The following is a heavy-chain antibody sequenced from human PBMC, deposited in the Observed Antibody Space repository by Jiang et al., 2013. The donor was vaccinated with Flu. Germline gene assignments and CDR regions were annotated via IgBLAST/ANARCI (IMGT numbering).Heavy chain of an antibody. CDR3: ARAFDFWSGRTYDAFDI. CDR2: VNPKSGDT. Sequence: SCQASGYTFTTYNINWVRQATGQGLEWMGWVNPKSGDTGYAQKFQGRVTMTRSTSISTAYMEVSSLKSEDSAIYYCARAFDFWSGRTYDAFDIWGQGTMVTVSS. CDR1: GYTFTTYN. V-gene: IGHV1-8*01. J-gene: IGHJ3*02. D-gene: IGHD3-3*01.